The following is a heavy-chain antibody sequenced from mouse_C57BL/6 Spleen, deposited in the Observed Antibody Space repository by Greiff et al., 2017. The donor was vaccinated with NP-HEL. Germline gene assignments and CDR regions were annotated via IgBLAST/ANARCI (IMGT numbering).Heavy chain of an antibody. J-gene: IGHJ2*01. CDR3: ARSLYYYGSSYDY. V-gene: IGHV1-55*01. Sequence: VQLQQPGAELVKPGASVKMSCKASGYTFTSYWITWVKQRPGQGLEWIGDIYPGSGSTNYNEKFKSKATLTVDTSSSTAYMPLSSLTSEDSAVYYCARSLYYYGSSYDYWGQGTTLTVSS. CDR2: IYPGSGST. D-gene: IGHD1-1*01. CDR1: GYTFTSYW.